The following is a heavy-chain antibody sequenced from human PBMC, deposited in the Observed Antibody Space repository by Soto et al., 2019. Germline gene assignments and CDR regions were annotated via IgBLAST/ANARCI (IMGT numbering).Heavy chain of an antibody. D-gene: IGHD3-10*01. V-gene: IGHV4-4*02. CDR2: IYHSGST. Sequence: SETLSLTCAVSSGSISSSNWWSWVRQPPGKGGEWIGEIYHSGSTNYNPSLKSRVTISVDKSKNQFSLRLSSVAAADTAVYYCARAGPYGIIANWGQGTLVTVSS. CDR3: ARAGPYGIIAN. CDR1: SGSISSSNW. J-gene: IGHJ4*02.